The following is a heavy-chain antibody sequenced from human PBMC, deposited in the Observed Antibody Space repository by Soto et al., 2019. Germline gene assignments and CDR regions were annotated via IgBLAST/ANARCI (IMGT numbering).Heavy chain of an antibody. CDR3: ARARAGRNAFDI. CDR2: IYSGGST. Sequence: EVQLVESGGGLVQPGGSLRLSCTASGFTFSSNYMSWVRQAPGKGLEWVSVIYSGGSTYYADSVKGRFTISRDNSKNTLYLQMNSLRAEDTAVYYCARARAGRNAFDIWGQGTMVTVSS. CDR1: GFTFSSNY. V-gene: IGHV3-66*01. D-gene: IGHD1-26*01. J-gene: IGHJ3*02.